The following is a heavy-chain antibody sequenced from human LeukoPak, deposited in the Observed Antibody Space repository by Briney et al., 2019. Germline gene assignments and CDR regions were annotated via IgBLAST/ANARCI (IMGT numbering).Heavy chain of an antibody. D-gene: IGHD3-22*01. V-gene: IGHV3-23*01. J-gene: IGHJ4*02. CDR3: AKGKKYYDSNDYYYFAPVDY. CDR1: GFTFSSFA. Sequence: PGGSLRLSCAASGFTFSSFAMTWVRQAPGKGLEWVSSISGSGFTTYYADSVKARSTISRDNSQNTLYLQMSSLRAEDTAVYYCAKGKKYYDSNDYYYFAPVDYWGQGTLVTVSS. CDR2: ISGSGFTT.